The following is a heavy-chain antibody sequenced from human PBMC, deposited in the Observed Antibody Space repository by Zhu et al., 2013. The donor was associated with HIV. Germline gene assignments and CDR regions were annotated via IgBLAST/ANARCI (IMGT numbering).Heavy chain of an antibody. CDR3: ARRISPRTTGTTARYYYYGMDV. Sequence: QVQLVQSGAEVKKPGSSVKVSCKASGGTFSSYAISWVRQAPGQGLEWMGGIIPIFGTANYAQKFQGRVTITADKSTSTAYMELSSLRSEDTAVYYCARRISPRTTGTTARYYYYGMDVWGQGTTVTVSS. D-gene: IGHD1-1*01. V-gene: IGHV1-69*06. CDR1: GGTFSSYA. J-gene: IGHJ6*02. CDR2: IIPIFGTA.